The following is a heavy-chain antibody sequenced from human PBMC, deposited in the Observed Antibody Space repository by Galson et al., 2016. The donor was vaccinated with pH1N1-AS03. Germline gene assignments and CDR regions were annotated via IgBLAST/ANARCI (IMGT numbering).Heavy chain of an antibody. J-gene: IGHJ6*02. CDR3: ARDPRGPCSSSTCPTAYYFGMDV. V-gene: IGHV1-2*04. CDR1: GYTFTGFY. CDR2: INPNSGVT. D-gene: IGHD2-2*01. Sequence: SVKVSCKASGYTFTGFYVNWVRQAPGQGLEWMGWINPNSGVTNYAQKFQAWVTMTRDTSSSTAYMELSGLKPDDTAVYYCARDPRGPCSSSTCPTAYYFGMDVWGQGTTVIVSS.